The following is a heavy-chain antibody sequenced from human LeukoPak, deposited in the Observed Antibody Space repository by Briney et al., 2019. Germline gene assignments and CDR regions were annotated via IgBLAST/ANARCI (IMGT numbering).Heavy chain of an antibody. CDR3: AKDPSIVVVTVWFDP. CDR1: GFTFSSYW. V-gene: IGHV3-74*01. D-gene: IGHD2-15*01. J-gene: IGHJ5*02. Sequence: GGSLRLSCAASGFTFSSYWMHWVRQAPGKGLVWVSRINSDGSSTSYADSVKGRFTISRDNAKNTLYLQMNSLRAEDTAVYYCAKDPSIVVVTVWFDPWGQGTLVTVSS. CDR2: INSDGSST.